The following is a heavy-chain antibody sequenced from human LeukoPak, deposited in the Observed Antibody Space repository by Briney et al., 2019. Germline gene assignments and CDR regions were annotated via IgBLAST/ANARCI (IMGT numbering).Heavy chain of an antibody. D-gene: IGHD5-24*01. V-gene: IGHV3-53*01. J-gene: IGHJ3*02. CDR3: ARETVEMATMRDAFDI. CDR2: IYSGGST. Sequence: PRGSLRLSYAASGFTVSSNYMSWVRQAPGKGLEWVSLIYSGGSTYYADSVKGRFTTSRDNSKNTLHLQMNSLRAEDTAVYYCARETVEMATMRDAFDIWGQGTMVTVSS. CDR1: GFTVSSNY.